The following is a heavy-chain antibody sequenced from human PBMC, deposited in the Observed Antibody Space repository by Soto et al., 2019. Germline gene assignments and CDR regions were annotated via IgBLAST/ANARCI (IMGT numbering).Heavy chain of an antibody. CDR2: ISGSGGST. J-gene: IGHJ4*02. CDR1: GFTFSSYA. D-gene: IGHD4-17*01. V-gene: IGHV3-23*01. CDR3: AKDRLYSHGDYLWFY. Sequence: GGFLRLSCAASGFTFSSYAMSWVRQAPGKGLEWVSAISGSGGSTYYADSVKGRFTISRDNSKNTLYLQMNSLRAEDTAVYYCAKDRLYSHGDYLWFYWGQGTLVTVSS.